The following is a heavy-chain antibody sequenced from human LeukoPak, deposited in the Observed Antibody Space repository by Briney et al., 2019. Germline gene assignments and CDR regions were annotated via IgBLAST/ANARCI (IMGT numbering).Heavy chain of an antibody. CDR2: ISSTSSYI. CDR1: GFTFSNYN. CDR3: ARALWSGPVYYGMDV. V-gene: IGHV3-21*01. Sequence: PGGSLRLSCAASGFTFSNYNFYWVRQAPGKGLEWVSSISSTSSYIYYADSMKGRFTISRDNAKNSLYLQMNSLRAEDTAVYYCARALWSGPVYYGMDVWGQGTTVTVSS. J-gene: IGHJ6*02. D-gene: IGHD3-10*01.